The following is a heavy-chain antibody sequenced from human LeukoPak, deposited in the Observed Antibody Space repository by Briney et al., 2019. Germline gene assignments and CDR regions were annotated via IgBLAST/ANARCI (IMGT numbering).Heavy chain of an antibody. CDR2: IIPSFGTA. V-gene: IGHV1-69*13. CDR1: GGTFSNYA. D-gene: IGHD5-18*01. J-gene: IGHJ4*02. Sequence: ASAKVSCKASGGTFSNYAISWVRQAPGQGLDWMGGIIPSFGTANYSQKFQGRVTITADESTSTAYMELSSLRSEDTAIYYCARDPRTSGYSYGLGYWGQGTLVTVSS. CDR3: ARDPRTSGYSYGLGY.